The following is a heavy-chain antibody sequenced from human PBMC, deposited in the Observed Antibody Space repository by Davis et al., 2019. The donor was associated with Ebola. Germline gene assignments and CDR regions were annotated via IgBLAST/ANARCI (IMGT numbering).Heavy chain of an antibody. CDR1: GGSFSGYY. CDR3: ARVGSVWIAARPLDY. CDR2: INHSGST. Sequence: PSETLSLTCAVYGGSFSGYYWSWIRQPPGKGLEWIGEINHSGSTNYNPSLKSRVTISVDTSKNQFSLKLSSVTAADTAVYYCARVGSVWIAARPLDYWGQGTLVTVSS. J-gene: IGHJ4*02. D-gene: IGHD6-6*01. V-gene: IGHV4-34*01.